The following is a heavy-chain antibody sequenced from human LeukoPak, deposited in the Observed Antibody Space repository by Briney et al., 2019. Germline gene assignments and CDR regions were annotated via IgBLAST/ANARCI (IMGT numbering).Heavy chain of an antibody. V-gene: IGHV3-72*01. CDR3: ARVLGGTAVAVDY. J-gene: IGHJ4*02. Sequence: PGGSLRVSRAASGFTFSDHYMDWVRQAPGKGLEWVGRTRDKAHSYTTEYAASVKGRFTISRDDSKNSLYLQMNSLKTEDTAVYYCARVLGGTAVAVDYWGQGTLVTVSS. D-gene: IGHD6-19*01. CDR1: GFTFSDHY. CDR2: TRDKAHSYTT.